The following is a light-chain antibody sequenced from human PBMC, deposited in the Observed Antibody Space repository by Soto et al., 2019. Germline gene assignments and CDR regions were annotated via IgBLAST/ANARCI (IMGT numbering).Light chain of an antibody. CDR1: QSISSW. CDR3: KQYNSYWT. J-gene: IGKJ1*01. V-gene: IGKV1-5*01. CDR2: DAS. Sequence: DIQMTQSPSTLSASVGDRVTITCRASQSISSWLAWYQQKPGKAPKLLIYDASSLESGVPSRFSGSGSETEFTLTISSLQPDDFATYYCKQYNSYWTFGQGTKVEIK.